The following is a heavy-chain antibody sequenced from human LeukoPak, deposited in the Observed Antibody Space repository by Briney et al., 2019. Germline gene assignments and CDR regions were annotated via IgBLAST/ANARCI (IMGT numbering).Heavy chain of an antibody. CDR3: ARVTLRLGNYYHPHWFDS. V-gene: IGHV1-18*01. J-gene: IGHJ5*01. CDR1: GYTFTAYG. D-gene: IGHD3-10*01. Sequence: ASVKVSCKASGYTFTAYGITWVRQAPGQGLEWMGWISLYNGNTNYAQKFQDRVTMTTDTPTSTAYMELRSLRSDDTAVYYCARVTLRLGNYYHPHWFDSWGQGALVTVSS. CDR2: ISLYNGNT.